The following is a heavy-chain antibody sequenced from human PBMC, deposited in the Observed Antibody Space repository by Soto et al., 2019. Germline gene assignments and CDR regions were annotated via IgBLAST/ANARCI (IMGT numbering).Heavy chain of an antibody. CDR2: IYHSGST. J-gene: IGHJ6*02. CDR1: DSSISGAFY. Sequence: SETLSLTCDVSDSSISGAFYWGWVRQSPGKGLEWIGSIYHSGSTYYNPSLKSRVTISIDTSENHFSLELNSVTAADTGLYYCARDLVYYGTYYYTMDVWGQGITVTVSS. CDR3: ARDLVYYGTYYYTMDV. D-gene: IGHD3-16*01. V-gene: IGHV4-38-2*02.